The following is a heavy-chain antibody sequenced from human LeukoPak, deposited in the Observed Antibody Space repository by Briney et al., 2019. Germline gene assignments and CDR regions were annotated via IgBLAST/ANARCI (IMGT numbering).Heavy chain of an antibody. CDR1: GFTFSSYA. CDR2: ISWNSGSI. J-gene: IGHJ4*02. V-gene: IGHV3-9*01. Sequence: GGSLRLSCAASGFTFSSYAMSWVRQAPGKGLEWVSGISWNSGSIGYADSVKGRFTISRDNAKNSLFLQMSSLRAEDTALFYCAKAKYSSTWYYFDYWGQGTLVTVSS. CDR3: AKAKYSSTWYYFDY. D-gene: IGHD6-13*01.